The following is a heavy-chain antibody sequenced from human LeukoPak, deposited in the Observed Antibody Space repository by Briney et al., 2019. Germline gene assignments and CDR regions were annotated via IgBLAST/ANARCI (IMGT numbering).Heavy chain of an antibody. CDR2: INHSGST. Sequence: PSETLSLTCAVYGGSFSGYYWSWIRQPPGKGLEWIGEINHSGSTNYNPSLKSRVTISVDTSKNQFSLKLSSVIAADTAVYYCARGAVSFDYWGQGTLVTVSS. J-gene: IGHJ4*02. D-gene: IGHD4-11*01. V-gene: IGHV4-34*01. CDR1: GGSFSGYY. CDR3: ARGAVSFDY.